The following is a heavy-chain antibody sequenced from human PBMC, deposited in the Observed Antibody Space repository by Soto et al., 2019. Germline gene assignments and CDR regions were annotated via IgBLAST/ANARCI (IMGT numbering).Heavy chain of an antibody. D-gene: IGHD3-10*01. CDR3: ARGGGFGEQYSDAFDI. CDR2: IGTSGHA. J-gene: IGHJ3*02. CDR1: GFTFSGHG. V-gene: IGHV3-13*01. Sequence: EVQLVETGGGLVQAGGSLRLSCAASGFTFSGHGMHWVRQAAGESLEWVSVIGTSGHAFYADSLKGRFTITREDAKNSVYLEMNSLRYGDTAVYYGARGGGFGEQYSDAFDIWGQGTMVTVSS.